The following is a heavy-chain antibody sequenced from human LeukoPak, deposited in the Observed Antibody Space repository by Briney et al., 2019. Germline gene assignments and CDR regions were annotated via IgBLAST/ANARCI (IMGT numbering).Heavy chain of an antibody. V-gene: IGHV3-23*01. CDR2: ISGSGGST. CDR1: GFTFSSYA. CDR3: AKDHRNYDFWSGYYKGDY. Sequence: GGSLRLPCAASGFTFSSYAMSWVRQAPGKGLEWVSAISGSGGSTYYADSVKGRFTISRDNSKNTLYLQMNSLRAEDTAVYYCAKDHRNYDFWSGYYKGDYWGQGTLVTVSS. D-gene: IGHD3-3*01. J-gene: IGHJ4*02.